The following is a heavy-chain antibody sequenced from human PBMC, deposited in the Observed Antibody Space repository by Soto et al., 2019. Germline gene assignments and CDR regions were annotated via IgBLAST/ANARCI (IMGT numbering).Heavy chain of an antibody. D-gene: IGHD1-26*01. Sequence: QVQLQQWGAGLLKPSETLSLTCAVYGGSFSGYYWSWIRQPPGKGLEWIGEINHSGSTNYNPYIKRRVTISVDTSKNQFSLKLSSVTAADTAVYYCARLPRSGSYTKSFDYWGQGTLVTVSS. CDR3: ARLPRSGSYTKSFDY. V-gene: IGHV4-34*01. CDR1: GGSFSGYY. CDR2: INHSGST. J-gene: IGHJ4*02.